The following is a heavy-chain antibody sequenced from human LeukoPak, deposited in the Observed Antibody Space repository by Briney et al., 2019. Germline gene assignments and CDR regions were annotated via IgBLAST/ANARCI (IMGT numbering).Heavy chain of an antibody. Sequence: SETLSLTCAVYGGSFSDYYWTWIRQPPGKGLEWIGEINHHGSTHYNPSLKSRVTISVDTSKKQFSLKLSSVTAADTAVYYCATYSTGFDIWGQGTVVTVSS. D-gene: IGHD6-19*01. V-gene: IGHV4-34*01. CDR2: INHHGST. J-gene: IGHJ3*02. CDR1: GGSFSDYY. CDR3: ATYSTGFDI.